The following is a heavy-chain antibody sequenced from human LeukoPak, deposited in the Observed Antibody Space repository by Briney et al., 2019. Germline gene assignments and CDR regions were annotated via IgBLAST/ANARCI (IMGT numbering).Heavy chain of an antibody. CDR3: ARKSLPFENWFDP. J-gene: IGHJ5*02. CDR2: IYYSGST. V-gene: IGHV4-39*07. D-gene: IGHD4-11*01. CDR1: GGSISSSDYY. Sequence: SETLSLTCTVSGGSISSSDYYWGWIRQPPGKGLEWIGSIYYSGSTYYNPSLKSRLTISVDTSKNQFSLKLSSVTAADTAVYYCARKSLPFENWFDPWGQGTLVSVSS.